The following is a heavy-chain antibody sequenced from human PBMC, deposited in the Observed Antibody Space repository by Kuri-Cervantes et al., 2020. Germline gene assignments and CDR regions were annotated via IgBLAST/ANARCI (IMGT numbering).Heavy chain of an antibody. CDR3: ARSFQRRCSSTNCLLXYYYGMDV. D-gene: IGHD2-2*01. CDR1: EIXFSRYA. J-gene: IGHJ6*02. CDR2: ISYDGSNK. V-gene: IGHV3-30*04. Sequence: GESLKISCAASEIXFSRYAMHWVRQAPGKGLEWVAVISYDGSNKYYADSVKGRFTISRDNSKNTLYLQMNSLRAEDTAVYYCARSFQRRCSSTNCLLXYYYGMDVWGQGTTVTVSS.